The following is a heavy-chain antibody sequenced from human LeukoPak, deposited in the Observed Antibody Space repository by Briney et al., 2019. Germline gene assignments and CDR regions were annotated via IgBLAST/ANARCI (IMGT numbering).Heavy chain of an antibody. Sequence: PSETLSLTCTVSGGSISSYYWSWIRQPPGKGLEWIGYIYYSGSTNYNPSLKSRVTISVDTSKNQFSLKLSSVTAADTAVYYCARLYSSSWYEGGPWGQGTLVTVSS. CDR2: IYYSGST. CDR3: ARLYSSSWYEGGP. V-gene: IGHV4-59*08. CDR1: GGSISSYY. J-gene: IGHJ5*02. D-gene: IGHD6-13*01.